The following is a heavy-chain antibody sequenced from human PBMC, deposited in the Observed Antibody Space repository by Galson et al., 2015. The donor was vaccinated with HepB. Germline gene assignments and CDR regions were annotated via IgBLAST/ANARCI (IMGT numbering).Heavy chain of an antibody. J-gene: IGHJ5*02. Sequence: SLRLSCAASGFTFSDYAMSWVRQAPGKGLEWVSIISGSGRTTDYADSVKGRVTISRDNSRNKMFLQMNSLRAEDTATYYCARPQPGIPVDHWGQGALVTVSS. CDR1: GFTFSDYA. V-gene: IGHV3-23*01. CDR2: ISGSGRTT. CDR3: ARPQPGIPVDH. D-gene: IGHD1-14*01.